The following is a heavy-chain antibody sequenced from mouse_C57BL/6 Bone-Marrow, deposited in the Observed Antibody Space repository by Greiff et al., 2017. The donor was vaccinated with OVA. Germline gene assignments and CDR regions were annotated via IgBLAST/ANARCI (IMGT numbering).Heavy chain of an antibody. Sequence: QVQLQQSGAELVRPGTSVKMSCKAPGYTFTNYWIGWAKQRPGHGLEWIGDIYPGGGYTNYNEKFKGKATLTADKSSSTAYMQFSSLTSEDSAIYYCARGVTYYFDYWGQGTTLTVSS. CDR3: ARGVTYYFDY. CDR1: GYTFTNYW. CDR2: IYPGGGYT. D-gene: IGHD2-2*01. J-gene: IGHJ2*01. V-gene: IGHV1-63*01.